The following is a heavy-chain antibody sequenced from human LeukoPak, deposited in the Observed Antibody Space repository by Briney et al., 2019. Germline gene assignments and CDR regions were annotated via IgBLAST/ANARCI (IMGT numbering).Heavy chain of an antibody. V-gene: IGHV1-2*06. CDR2: ISPNSGGT. D-gene: IGHD5-12*01. CDR3: AKNRAGGYADY. Sequence: VKVSCKASGYTFTGYYMHWVRQAPGQGLEWMGRISPNSGGTNYAQKFRGRLTVTRDTSISTAYMELSSLRSDDTAVYYCAKNRAGGYADYWGQGTLVTVSS. J-gene: IGHJ4*02. CDR1: GYTFTGYY.